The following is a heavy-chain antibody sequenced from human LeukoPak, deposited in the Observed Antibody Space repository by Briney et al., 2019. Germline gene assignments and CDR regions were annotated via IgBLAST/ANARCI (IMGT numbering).Heavy chain of an antibody. CDR2: ISGSGGST. Sequence: GGSLRLSCAASGFTFSSYAMSWVRQAPGKGPEWVSAISGSGGSTYYADSVKGRFTISRDNSKNTLYLQMNSLRAEDTAVYYCAKDLGSYAEATYYFGYWGQGTLVTVSS. CDR1: GFTFSSYA. V-gene: IGHV3-23*01. CDR3: AKDLGSYAEATYYFGY. D-gene: IGHD1-26*01. J-gene: IGHJ4*02.